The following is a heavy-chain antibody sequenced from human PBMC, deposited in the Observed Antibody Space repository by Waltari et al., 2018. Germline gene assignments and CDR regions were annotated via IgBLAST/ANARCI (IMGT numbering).Heavy chain of an antibody. J-gene: IGHJ4*02. V-gene: IGHV1-69*12. CDR3: ARLTEEGYCSGGSCRSGLDN. Sequence: QVQLVQSGAEVKKPGSSVKVSCKASGGTFSSYAISWVLQAPGQGLAWLGGIIPIFGTANYAQKFQGRVTITADESTSTAYMELSSLRSEDTAVYYCARLTEEGYCSGGSCRSGLDNWGQGTLVTVSS. CDR1: GGTFSSYA. D-gene: IGHD2-15*01. CDR2: IIPIFGTA.